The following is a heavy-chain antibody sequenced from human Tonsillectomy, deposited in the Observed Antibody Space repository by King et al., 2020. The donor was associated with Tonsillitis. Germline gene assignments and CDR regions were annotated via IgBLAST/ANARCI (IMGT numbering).Heavy chain of an antibody. CDR3: ARNGYFYHSSGFYYIDYFDS. V-gene: IGHV3-23*04. D-gene: IGHD3-22*01. J-gene: IGHJ4*02. Sequence: VQLVESGGGLVQPGVSLILFCAASGLNFSHSAMSWVRQAPGKGLEWVSAIRGSGYSSYYADAVKGRFTISRDVSKNTLYLQMKSLRADDTAVYYCARNGYFYHSSGFYYIDYFDSWGQGTLLTVSS. CDR1: GLNFSHSA. CDR2: IRGSGYSS.